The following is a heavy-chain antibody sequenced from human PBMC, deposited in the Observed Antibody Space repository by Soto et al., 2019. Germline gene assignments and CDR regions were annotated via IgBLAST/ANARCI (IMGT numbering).Heavy chain of an antibody. D-gene: IGHD1-26*01. CDR1: GFSISDYG. V-gene: IGHV3-30*18. J-gene: IGHJ6*02. CDR2: ISYDGSNT. Sequence: QVQLVESGGGVVQPGWSLRLSCAASGFSISDYGMEWVRQAPGKGLEWVALISYDGSNTYYADSVKGRFTISRDNSTDTLFLQMTGLRREDTAVYYCAKGAGDRLSLGMDVWGQGTTVTVSS. CDR3: AKGAGDRLSLGMDV.